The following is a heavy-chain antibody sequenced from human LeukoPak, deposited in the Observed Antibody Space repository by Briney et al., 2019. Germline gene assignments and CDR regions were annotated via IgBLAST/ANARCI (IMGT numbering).Heavy chain of an antibody. D-gene: IGHD2-21*02. Sequence: ASVKVSCKASGYTFTGYYMHWVRQAPGQGLEWMGWINPNSGGTNYAQKFQGRVTMTRDTSISTAYMELSRLRSDDTAVYYCARTRRVTRPFSDYWGQGTLVTVSS. CDR3: ARTRRVTRPFSDY. CDR1: GYTFTGYY. CDR2: INPNSGGT. V-gene: IGHV1-2*02. J-gene: IGHJ4*02.